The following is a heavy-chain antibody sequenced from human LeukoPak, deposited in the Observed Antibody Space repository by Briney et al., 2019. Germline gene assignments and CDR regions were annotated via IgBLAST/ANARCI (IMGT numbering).Heavy chain of an antibody. CDR3: ARSTCSSWYSAPLNY. CDR1: GYTFTSYG. J-gene: IGHJ4*02. D-gene: IGHD6-13*01. Sequence: ASVKVSCKASGYTFTSYGISWVRQAPGQGLEWMGWISAYNGNTNYAQKLQGRVTMTTDTSTSTAYMELRSLRSDDTAVYYCARSTCSSWYSAPLNYWGQGTLVTVSS. CDR2: ISAYNGNT. V-gene: IGHV1-18*01.